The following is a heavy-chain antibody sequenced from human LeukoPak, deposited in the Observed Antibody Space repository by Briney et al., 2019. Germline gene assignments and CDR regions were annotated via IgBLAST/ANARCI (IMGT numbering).Heavy chain of an antibody. CDR3: ARDDYGDYRINFQH. CDR1: GFTFSSYW. J-gene: IGHJ1*01. D-gene: IGHD4-17*01. CDR2: INSDGSST. V-gene: IGHV3-74*01. Sequence: GGSLRLSCAASGFTFSSYWMHWVRQAPGKGLVWDSRINSDGSSTSYADSVKGRFTISRDNAKNTLYLQMNSLRAEDTAVYYCARDDYGDYRINFQHWGQGTLVTVSS.